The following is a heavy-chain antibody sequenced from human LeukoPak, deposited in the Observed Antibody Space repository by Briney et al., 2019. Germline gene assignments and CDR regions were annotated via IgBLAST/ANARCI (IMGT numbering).Heavy chain of an antibody. Sequence: GASVKVSCKASGYTFTSYGISWVRQAPRQGLEWMGWISAYNGNTNYAQKLQGRVTMTTDTSTSTAYMELRSLRSDDTAVYYCARVFCSSTSCYTYDYWGQGTLVTVSS. J-gene: IGHJ4*02. CDR3: ARVFCSSTSCYTYDY. D-gene: IGHD2-2*02. CDR1: GYTFTSYG. V-gene: IGHV1-18*01. CDR2: ISAYNGNT.